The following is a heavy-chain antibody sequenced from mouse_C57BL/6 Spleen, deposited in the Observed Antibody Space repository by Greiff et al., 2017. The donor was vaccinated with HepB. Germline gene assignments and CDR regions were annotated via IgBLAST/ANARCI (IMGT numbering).Heavy chain of an antibody. J-gene: IGHJ1*03. V-gene: IGHV1-82*01. CDR1: GYAFSSSW. CDR3: ARETGGWYFDV. Sequence: VQLVESGPELVKPGASVKISCKASGYAFSSSWMNWVKQRPGKGLEWIGRIYPGDGDTNYNGKFKGKATLTADKSSSTAYMQLSSLTSEDSAVYFCARETGGWYFDVWGTGTTVTVSS. D-gene: IGHD4-1*01. CDR2: IYPGDGDT.